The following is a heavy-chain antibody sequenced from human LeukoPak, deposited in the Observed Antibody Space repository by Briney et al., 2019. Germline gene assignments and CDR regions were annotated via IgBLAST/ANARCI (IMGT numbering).Heavy chain of an antibody. CDR1: GYSFTSYW. CDR2: IYPGDSDT. CDR3: ARRNCSGGSCYYPWFDP. D-gene: IGHD2-15*01. Sequence: GASLKISCKGSGYSFTSYWIGWVRQMPGKGLEWMVIIYPGDSDTRYSPSFQGQVTISADKSISTAYLQWSSLKASDTAMYYCARRNCSGGSCYYPWFDPWGQGTLVTVSS. J-gene: IGHJ5*02. V-gene: IGHV5-51*01.